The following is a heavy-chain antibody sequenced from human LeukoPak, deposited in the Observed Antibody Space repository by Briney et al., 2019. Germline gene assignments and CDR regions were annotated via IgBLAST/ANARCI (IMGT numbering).Heavy chain of an antibody. CDR3: ARTTVTTSYWFDP. V-gene: IGHV4-30-2*01. D-gene: IGHD4-17*01. J-gene: IGHJ5*02. CDR2: IYHSGST. Sequence: SETLSLTCAVSGGSISSGGYSWSWIRQPRGKGLEWIGYIYHSGSTYYNPSLKSRVTISVDRSKNQFSLKLSSVTAADTAVYYCARTTVTTSYWFDPWGQGTLVTVSS. CDR1: GGSISSGGYS.